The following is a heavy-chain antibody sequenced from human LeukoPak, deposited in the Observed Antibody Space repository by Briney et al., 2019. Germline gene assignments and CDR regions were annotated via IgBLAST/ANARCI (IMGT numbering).Heavy chain of an antibody. CDR3: ARHDAIFGVVIIPGAFDI. CDR2: IYYSGST. CDR1: GGSISSSSYY. D-gene: IGHD3-3*01. J-gene: IGHJ3*02. V-gene: IGHV4-39*01. Sequence: SETLSLTCTVSGGSISSSSYYWRWIRQPPGKGLEWIGSIYYSGSTYYNPSLKSRVTISVDTSKNQFSLKLSSVTAADTAVYYCARHDAIFGVVIIPGAFDIWGQGTMVTVSS.